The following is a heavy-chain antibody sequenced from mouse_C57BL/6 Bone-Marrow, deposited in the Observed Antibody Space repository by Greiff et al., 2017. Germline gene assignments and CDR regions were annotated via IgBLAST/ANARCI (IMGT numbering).Heavy chain of an antibody. CDR3: AREDDGYYGWFAY. CDR1: GFTFSSYA. V-gene: IGHV5-4*01. D-gene: IGHD2-3*01. CDR2: ISDGGSYT. Sequence: EVQGVESGGGLVKPGGSLKLSCAASGFTFSSYAMSWVRQTPEKRLEWVATISDGGSYTYYPDNVKGRFTISRDNAKNNLYLQMSHLKSEDTAMYYCAREDDGYYGWFAYWGQGTLVTVSA. J-gene: IGHJ3*01.